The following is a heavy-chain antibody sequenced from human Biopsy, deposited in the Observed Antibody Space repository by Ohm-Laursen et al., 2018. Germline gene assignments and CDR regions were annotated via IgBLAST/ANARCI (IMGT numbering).Heavy chain of an antibody. CDR1: GGSIYNFF. Sequence: SETLSLTCSVSGGSIYNFFWSWIRQPPGKGLVGIGYIYYSGSTNYNPSLKNRVTISVDRSKNHFSLELSSVTAADTAVSYCARVGVGAPSIDYFDSWGQGALVTVSS. CDR2: IYYSGST. CDR3: ARVGVGAPSIDYFDS. V-gene: IGHV4-59*01. D-gene: IGHD1-26*01. J-gene: IGHJ4*02.